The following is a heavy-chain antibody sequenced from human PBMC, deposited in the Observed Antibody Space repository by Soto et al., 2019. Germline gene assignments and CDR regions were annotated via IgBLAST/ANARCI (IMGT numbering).Heavy chain of an antibody. CDR1: GFSFSNYE. D-gene: IGHD6-13*01. Sequence: EVQLVESGGGLVQPGASLRLSCAASGFSFSNYEMNWVRQAPGKGLEWVAYISSSGTTVHYADSVGGRFTVSRDNARNSLYLQMNTLRVEDTALYYCARDRAAGGYWGQGTLDTVSS. CDR2: ISSSGTTV. CDR3: ARDRAAGGY. J-gene: IGHJ4*02. V-gene: IGHV3-48*03.